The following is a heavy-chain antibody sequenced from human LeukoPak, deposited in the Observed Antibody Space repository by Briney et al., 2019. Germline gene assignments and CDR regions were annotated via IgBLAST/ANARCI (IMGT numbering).Heavy chain of an antibody. V-gene: IGHV1-3*01. D-gene: IGHD6-13*01. Sequence: ASVKVSCKASGYTFTSYAMHWVRQAPGQRLEWMGWINAGNGNTKYSQKFQGRVTITRDTSASTAYMELSSLRSEDTAVYYCARALRPAAATWPTDYWGQGTLVTVSS. CDR1: GYTFTSYA. J-gene: IGHJ4*02. CDR3: ARALRPAAATWPTDY. CDR2: INAGNGNT.